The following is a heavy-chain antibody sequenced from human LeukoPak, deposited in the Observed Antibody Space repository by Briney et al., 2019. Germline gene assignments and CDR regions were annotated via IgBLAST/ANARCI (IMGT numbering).Heavy chain of an antibody. Sequence: GGSLRLSCAASGFTFSSYSMNWVRQAPGKGLEWVSSISSSSSYIYYADSVKGRFTISRDNAKNSLYLQMNSLRAEDTAVYYCARDGGIQPHQAANDYWGQGTLVTVSS. CDR1: GFTFSSYS. J-gene: IGHJ4*02. CDR2: ISSSSSYI. V-gene: IGHV3-21*01. D-gene: IGHD5-18*01. CDR3: ARDGGIQPHQAANDY.